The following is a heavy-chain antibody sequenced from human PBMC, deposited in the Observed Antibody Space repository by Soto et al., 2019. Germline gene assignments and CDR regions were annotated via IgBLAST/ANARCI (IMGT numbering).Heavy chain of an antibody. CDR2: ISYDGSNK. D-gene: IGHD3-22*01. J-gene: IGHJ4*02. Sequence: PGGSLRLSCAASGFTFSSYAMHWVRQAPGKGLEWVAVISYDGSNKYYADSVKGRFTISRDNSKNTLYLQMNSLRAEDTAVYYCASYHYDSSGYYHCFGYWGAETLATVSS. CDR1: GFTFSSYA. V-gene: IGHV3-30-3*01. CDR3: ASYHYDSSGYYHCFGY.